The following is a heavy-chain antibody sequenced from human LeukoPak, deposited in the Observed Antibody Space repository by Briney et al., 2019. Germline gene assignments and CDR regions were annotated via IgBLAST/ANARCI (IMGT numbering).Heavy chain of an antibody. CDR3: ARSSPGAAHYY. J-gene: IGHJ4*02. CDR2: IIPILGIA. D-gene: IGHD6-6*01. CDR1: GGTFSSYA. V-gene: IGHV1-69*04. Sequence: ASVKVSCKASGGTFSSYAISWVRQAPGQGLEWMGRIIPILGIANYAQKFQGRVTITADKSTSTAYMELSSLRSEDTAVYYCARSSPGAAHYYWGQGTLVTVSS.